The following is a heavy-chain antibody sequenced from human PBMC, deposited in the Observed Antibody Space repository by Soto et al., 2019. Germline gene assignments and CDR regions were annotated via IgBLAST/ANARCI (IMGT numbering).Heavy chain of an antibody. Sequence: GGSLRLSCVGSGFTFSTYSINWVRQAPGKGLEWVSSISSRSDIYYADSVKGRFTISRDNAKNSVSLQMNSPRAEDTAVYYCAREYTAWPLAYGLDVWGQGTTVTVSS. J-gene: IGHJ6*02. D-gene: IGHD2-2*02. CDR2: ISSRSDI. CDR3: AREYTAWPLAYGLDV. CDR1: GFTFSTYS. V-gene: IGHV3-21*01.